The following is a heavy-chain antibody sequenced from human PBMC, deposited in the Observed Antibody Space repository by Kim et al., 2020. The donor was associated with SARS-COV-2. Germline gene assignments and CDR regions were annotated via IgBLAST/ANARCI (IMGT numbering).Heavy chain of an antibody. CDR1: GYTFSSYT. V-gene: IGHV1-3*01. J-gene: IGHJ5*02. CDR2: VNAGNDDT. CDR3: ASAGGAGTNSNWLDP. Sequence: ASMKVSCKASGYTFSSYTIHWVRQAPGQGLEWLGWVNAGNDDTKYSQRFQDRVTFTRDTSASTAYMELNSLRSEDTAVYYCASAGGAGTNSNWLDPWGQGTLGTVSS. D-gene: IGHD1-1*01.